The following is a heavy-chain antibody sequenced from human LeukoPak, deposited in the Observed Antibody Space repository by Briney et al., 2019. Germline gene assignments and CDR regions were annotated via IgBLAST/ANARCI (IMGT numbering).Heavy chain of an antibody. CDR1: GFTFSSSW. J-gene: IGHJ4*02. Sequence: PGGSLRLSCAVSGFTFSSSWMHWVRHAPGKGLVWVSRINTDGSSTSYADSVKGRFTISRDNAKNTLYLQMNSLRAEDTAMYYCARLAVTTSDYWGQGTLVTVSS. V-gene: IGHV3-74*01. D-gene: IGHD4-17*01. CDR2: INTDGSST. CDR3: ARLAVTTSDY.